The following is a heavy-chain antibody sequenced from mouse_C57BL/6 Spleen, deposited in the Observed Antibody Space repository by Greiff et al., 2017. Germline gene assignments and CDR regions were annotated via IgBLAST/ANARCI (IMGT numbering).Heavy chain of an antibody. CDR1: GFTFSDYG. CDR3: ARREDYYAIDY. J-gene: IGHJ4*01. V-gene: IGHV5-17*01. CDR2: ISSCSSTI. Sequence: EVQVVESGGGLVKPGGSLKLSCAASGFTFSDYGMHWVRQAPEKGLEWVAYISSCSSTIYYADTVKGRFTISRDNAKNTLFLQMSSLRSEETAMYCFARREDYYAIDYWGQGTSVTVSS.